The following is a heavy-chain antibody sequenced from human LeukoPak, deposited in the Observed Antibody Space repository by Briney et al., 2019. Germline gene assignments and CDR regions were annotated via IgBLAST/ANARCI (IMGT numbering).Heavy chain of an antibody. D-gene: IGHD6-13*01. J-gene: IGHJ6*03. Sequence: GGSLRLSCAASGFTFSSYWIHWVRQAPGKGLVWVSRINSDGSSTTYADSVKGRFTISRDNAKNTLYLQMNSLRAEDTAVYYCAKDSLVSGYSSSWYEYYYYYMDVWGKGTTVTVSS. CDR2: INSDGSST. CDR3: AKDSLVSGYSSSWYEYYYYYMDV. CDR1: GFTFSSYW. V-gene: IGHV3-74*01.